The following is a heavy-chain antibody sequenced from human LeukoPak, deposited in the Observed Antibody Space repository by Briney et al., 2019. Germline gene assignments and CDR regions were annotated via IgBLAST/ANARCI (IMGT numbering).Heavy chain of an antibody. J-gene: IGHJ4*02. Sequence: SETLSLTCTVSGGSISSGGYYWSWIRQPPGKGLEWIGEINHSGSTNYNPSLKSRVTISVDTSKNQFSLKLSSVTAADTAVYYCARIGIAVAGRVYWGQGTLVTVSS. CDR2: INHSGST. CDR3: ARIGIAVAGRVY. CDR1: GGSISSGGYY. D-gene: IGHD6-19*01. V-gene: IGHV4-39*07.